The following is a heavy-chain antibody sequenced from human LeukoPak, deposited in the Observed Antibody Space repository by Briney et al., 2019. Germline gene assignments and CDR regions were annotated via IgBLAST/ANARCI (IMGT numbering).Heavy chain of an antibody. CDR1: SGSISSTTW. J-gene: IGHJ4*02. CDR3: ALGYHDVWER. CDR2: INHSGNT. V-gene: IGHV4-4*02. Sequence: SGTLSLTCAVPSGSISSTTWWSWVRQPPGKGLEWIGEINHSGNTYYNPSLTGRVTISVDRSDNQFSLKVNSVTAADTAVYYCALGYHDVWERWGQGTLVTVSS. D-gene: IGHD1-26*01.